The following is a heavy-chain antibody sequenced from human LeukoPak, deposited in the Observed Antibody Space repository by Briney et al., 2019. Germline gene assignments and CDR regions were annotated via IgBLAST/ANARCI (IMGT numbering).Heavy chain of an antibody. CDR1: GYTFTGYY. J-gene: IGHJ5*02. V-gene: IGHV1-2*06. CDR2: INPNSGGT. D-gene: IGHD5-18*01. CDR3: ARVARVATAMVNNWFDP. Sequence: ASVKVSCXASGYTFTGYYMHWVRQAPGQGLEWMGRINPNSGGTNYAQKFQGRVTMTRDTSISTAYMELSRLRSDDTAVYYCARVARVATAMVNNWFDPWGQGTLVTVSS.